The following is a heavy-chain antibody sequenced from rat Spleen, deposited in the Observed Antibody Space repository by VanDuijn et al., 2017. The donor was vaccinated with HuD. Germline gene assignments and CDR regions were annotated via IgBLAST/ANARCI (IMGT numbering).Heavy chain of an antibody. D-gene: IGHD1-11*01. CDR2: ISPSGGST. J-gene: IGHJ2*01. CDR3: ARHNYGGYPSFDY. CDR1: GFTFSNYD. V-gene: IGHV5-25*01. Sequence: EVQLVESGGGLVQPGRSLKLSCAASGFTFSNYDMAWVRQAPTKGLEWVASISPSGGSTYYRDSVKGRFTVSRDNAKSTLYLQMNSLRSEDTATYYCARHNYGGYPSFDYWGQGVMVTVSS.